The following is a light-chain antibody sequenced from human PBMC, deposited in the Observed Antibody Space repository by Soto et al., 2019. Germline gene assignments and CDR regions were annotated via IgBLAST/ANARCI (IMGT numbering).Light chain of an antibody. CDR3: GTWDSNLFWV. CDR2: ENN. CDR1: SSNIGNNY. J-gene: IGLJ3*02. Sequence: QSVLTQPPSVSAAPGQTVTISCSGSSSNIGNNYLSWYQQLPGTAPKLLIYENNKRPSGIPDRFSGSKSGTSATLGITGLQTGDEADYYCGTWDSNLFWVFGGGTKLTVL. V-gene: IGLV1-51*02.